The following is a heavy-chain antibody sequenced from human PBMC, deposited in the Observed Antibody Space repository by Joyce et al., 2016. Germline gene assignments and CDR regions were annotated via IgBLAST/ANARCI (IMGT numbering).Heavy chain of an antibody. Sequence: QLLLQESGPGLVKTSQTLSLTCAVSGASFTTGGYAWNWIRQPPGKGREWIGDIYHSGNTHFTPSLQSRVTISLDRSKSQFSLKLSSVTAADTAVYYCARAPRGPGYFDSWGQGTLVTVSS. J-gene: IGHJ4*02. CDR2: IYHSGNT. CDR3: ARAPRGPGYFDS. D-gene: IGHD3-10*01. V-gene: IGHV4-30-2*01. CDR1: GASFTTGGYA.